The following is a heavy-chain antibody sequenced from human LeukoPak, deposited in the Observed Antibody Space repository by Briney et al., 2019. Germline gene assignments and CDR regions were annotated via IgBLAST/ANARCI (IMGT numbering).Heavy chain of an antibody. J-gene: IGHJ5*02. Sequence: SETLSLTCAVSGDSSTSGLYYWSWIRQPAGKGLEWIGRIYSGGRTNYNPSLKSRVTISVDTSRNQFSLKVSSVTAADTAVYYCAKAPGHGESYLHNWFDPWGQGTLVTVSS. D-gene: IGHD1-26*01. CDR1: GDSSTSGLYY. CDR2: IYSGGRT. CDR3: AKAPGHGESYLHNWFDP. V-gene: IGHV4-61*02.